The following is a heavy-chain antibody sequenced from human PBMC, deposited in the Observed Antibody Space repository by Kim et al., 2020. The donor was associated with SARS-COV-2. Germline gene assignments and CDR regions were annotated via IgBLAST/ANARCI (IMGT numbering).Heavy chain of an antibody. J-gene: IGHJ4*02. V-gene: IGHV3-11*05. D-gene: IGHD3-22*01. Sequence: VKGRFTISRDNSKNSLYLQMNSLSAEDTAVYYCARDVRYYYDSSGYYFDYWGQGTLVTVSS. CDR3: ARDVRYYYDSSGYYFDY.